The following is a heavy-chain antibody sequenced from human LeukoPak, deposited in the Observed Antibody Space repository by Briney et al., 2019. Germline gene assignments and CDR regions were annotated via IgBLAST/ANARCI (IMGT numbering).Heavy chain of an antibody. CDR1: GYTFTGYY. J-gene: IGHJ6*03. D-gene: IGHD6-6*01. Sequence: ASVKVSCKASGYTFTGYYMHWVRQAPGQGLEWMGWMNPNSGNTGYAQKFQGRVTMTRNTSISTAYMELSSLRSEDTAVYYCASSSSYRLGYYYYMDVWGKGTTVTVSS. V-gene: IGHV1-8*02. CDR2: MNPNSGNT. CDR3: ASSSSYRLGYYYYMDV.